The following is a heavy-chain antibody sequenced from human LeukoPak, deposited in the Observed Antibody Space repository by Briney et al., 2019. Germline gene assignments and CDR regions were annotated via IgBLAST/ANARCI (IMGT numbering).Heavy chain of an antibody. CDR1: GFTFRTYS. Sequence: GGSLRLSCAASGFTFRTYSMNWVRQAPGKGLEWVSYISSSSSTIYYADSVKGRFTISRDNAKNSLYLQMNSLRAEDTAVYYCAREGHCSRTSCALDAIEIWGQGTLVAVSS. V-gene: IGHV3-48*04. CDR3: AREGHCSRTSCALDAIEI. D-gene: IGHD2-2*01. J-gene: IGHJ3*02. CDR2: ISSSSSTI.